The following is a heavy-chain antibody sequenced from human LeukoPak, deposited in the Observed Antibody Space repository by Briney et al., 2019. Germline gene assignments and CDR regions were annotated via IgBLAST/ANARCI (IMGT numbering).Heavy chain of an antibody. CDR3: ARASGPFDY. CDR1: GFTFSSCA. CDR2: IWSDGSNK. V-gene: IGHV3-33*08. Sequence: GGSLRLSCAASGFTFSSCAMHWVRQAPGKGLEWVAVIWSDGSNKYYADSVKGRFTISRDNSRNTLYLQMNSLRAEDTAVYYCARASGPFDYWGQGTLVTVSS. D-gene: IGHD1-14*01. J-gene: IGHJ4*02.